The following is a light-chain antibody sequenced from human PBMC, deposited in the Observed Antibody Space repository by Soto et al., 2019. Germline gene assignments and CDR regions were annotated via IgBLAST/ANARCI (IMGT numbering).Light chain of an antibody. V-gene: IGKV3-20*01. CDR3: QQYMRSVT. Sequence: EIVLTQSPGSLSLSPGQRATLSCRASQSVATTFFAWYQKKPGQAPRILIYCAYKRATGIPDRFSGSGSGTDFTLIISRLETEDFAVYYCQQYMRSVTFGQGTKVEIK. CDR1: QSVATTF. J-gene: IGKJ1*01. CDR2: CAY.